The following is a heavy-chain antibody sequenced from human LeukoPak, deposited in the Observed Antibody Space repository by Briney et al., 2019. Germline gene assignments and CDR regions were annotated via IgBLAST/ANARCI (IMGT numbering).Heavy chain of an antibody. CDR1: GFTFVNSA. CDR3: ARGSTPGNGYYFDY. D-gene: IGHD3-10*01. Sequence: GGSLRLSCAASGFTFVNSAMGWVRQAPGKGLEWVSSITGGGDTYYADSVRGRFTISRDNSRNTLYLQMNSLRAEDTDVYYCARGSTPGNGYYFDYWGQGTPVTVSS. V-gene: IGHV3-23*01. CDR2: ITGGGDT. J-gene: IGHJ4*02.